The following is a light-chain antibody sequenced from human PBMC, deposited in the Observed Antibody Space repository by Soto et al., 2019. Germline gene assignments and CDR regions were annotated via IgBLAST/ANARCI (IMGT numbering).Light chain of an antibody. CDR3: QAWDSSTVV. CDR1: KLGDKY. Sequence: SSELTQPPSVSVSPGQTASITCSGAKLGDKYACWYQQMPGQSPVLVIYQDSKRPSGIPERFSGSNSGNTATLTISGTQAMDEADYYCQAWDSSTVVFGGGTKLTVL. CDR2: QDS. V-gene: IGLV3-1*01. J-gene: IGLJ2*01.